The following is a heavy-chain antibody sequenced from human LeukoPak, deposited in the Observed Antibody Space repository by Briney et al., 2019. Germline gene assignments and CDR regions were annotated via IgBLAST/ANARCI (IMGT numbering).Heavy chain of an antibody. V-gene: IGHV3-48*01. CDR1: GFTFSSYG. J-gene: IGHJ3*02. D-gene: IGHD3-3*02. CDR3: ARDSRPHFPQYTFDI. Sequence: QPGRSLRLSCAASGFTFSSYGMHWVRQAPGKGLEWVSYISTSSNTIYYADSVKGRFTISRDNAKNLLYLQMNSLRAEDTAVYYCARDSRPHFPQYTFDIWGQGTMVTVSS. CDR2: ISTSSNTI.